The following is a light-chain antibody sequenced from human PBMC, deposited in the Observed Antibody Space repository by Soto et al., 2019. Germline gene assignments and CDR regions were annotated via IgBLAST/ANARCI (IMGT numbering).Light chain of an antibody. CDR1: GSDVGAYNY. Sequence: QSVLTQPPSASGSLGQSVTVSCTGTGSDVGAYNYVSWYQQHPGKAPKLIIXXXXXXPSGVPDRFSGSKSGNTASLTVSGXXXXXXXXYYCSSHAGTNMIFGGGTKLTVL. CDR3: SSHAGTNMI. CDR2: XXX. V-gene: IGLV2-8*01. J-gene: IGLJ2*01.